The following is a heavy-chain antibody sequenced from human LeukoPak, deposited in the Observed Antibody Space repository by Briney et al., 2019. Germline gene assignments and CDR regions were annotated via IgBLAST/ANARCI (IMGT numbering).Heavy chain of an antibody. J-gene: IGHJ6*04. Sequence: SETLSLTCTVSGGSVSSGSYYWSWIRQPPGKGLEWIGYIYYSGSTNYNPSLKSRVTISVDTSKNQFSLKLSSVTAADTAMYYCALVPGGYDPYYCGMDVWGKGTTVTVSS. CDR3: ALVPGGYDPYYCGMDV. CDR2: IYYSGST. CDR1: GGSVSSGSYY. V-gene: IGHV4-61*01. D-gene: IGHD5-12*01.